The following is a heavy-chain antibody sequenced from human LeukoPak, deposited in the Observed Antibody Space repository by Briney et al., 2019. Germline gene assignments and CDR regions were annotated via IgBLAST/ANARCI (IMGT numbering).Heavy chain of an antibody. CDR2: INPSGGST. V-gene: IGHV1-46*01. D-gene: IGHD1-1*01. CDR3: ARDAFYTTGTRAFDY. Sequence: ASVKVSCKASGYTFTSYYMHWVRQAPGQGLEWMGIINPSGGSTSYAQKFQGRVTMTRDMSTSTVYMELSSLRSEDMAVYYCARDAFYTTGTRAFDYWGQGTLVTVSS. CDR1: GYTFTSYY. J-gene: IGHJ4*02.